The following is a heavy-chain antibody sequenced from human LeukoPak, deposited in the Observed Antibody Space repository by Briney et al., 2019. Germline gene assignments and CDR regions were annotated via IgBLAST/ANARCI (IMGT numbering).Heavy chain of an antibody. J-gene: IGHJ4*02. CDR1: GGSFSGYY. CDR2: INHSGST. V-gene: IGHV4-34*01. D-gene: IGHD3-3*02. Sequence: SETLSLTCAVYGGSFSGYYWSWIRQPPGKGLEWIGEINHSGSTNYNPSLKSRVTISVDTSKNQFSLKLSSVTAADTAVYYCARDFHFWSGYASYWGQGTLVTVSS. CDR3: ARDFHFWSGYASY.